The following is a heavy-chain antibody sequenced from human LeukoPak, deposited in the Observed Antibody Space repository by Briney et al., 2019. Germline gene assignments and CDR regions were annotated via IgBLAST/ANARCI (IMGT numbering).Heavy chain of an antibody. J-gene: IGHJ4*02. CDR2: IKEDESEK. CDR3: ARVTSGSSYRPFDY. V-gene: IGHV3-7*01. Sequence: GGSLRLSCAASGFTLSNYWMSWVRQAPGNGPEGGANIKEDESEKNYVDSVKGRFTISRDSAKNSLYLQMNSLRAEDTAVYYCARVTSGSSYRPFDYWGQGTLVTVSS. CDR1: GFTLSNYW. D-gene: IGHD3-10*01.